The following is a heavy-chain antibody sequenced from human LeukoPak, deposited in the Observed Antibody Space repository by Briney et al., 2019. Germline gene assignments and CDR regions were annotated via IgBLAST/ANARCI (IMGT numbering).Heavy chain of an antibody. CDR3: ARERRGGLSGNLGGLFAMYYTYYYMDV. CDR1: GYTFTKYY. Sequence: GASVKVSCKASGYTFTKYYIHWVRQAPGQGLEWMGMINPNDGATTNAQRFQGRVTMTRDMSTTTVYMDLRSLRSEDTAVYFCARERRGGLSGNLGGLFAMYYTYYYMDVWGRGTTVTVSS. D-gene: IGHD3-16*01. J-gene: IGHJ6*03. CDR2: INPNDGAT. V-gene: IGHV1-46*01.